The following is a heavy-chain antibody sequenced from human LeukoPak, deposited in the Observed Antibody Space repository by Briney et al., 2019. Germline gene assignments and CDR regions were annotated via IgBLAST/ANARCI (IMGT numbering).Heavy chain of an antibody. D-gene: IGHD4-17*01. J-gene: IGHJ4*02. CDR3: ASRAYGDYGFDY. V-gene: IGHV3-7*02. CDR1: LSTLNTHW. Sequence: GRSLRPSCAASLSTLNTHWTCWCRQTPGKGLEWVASLEQDGGETYYLDSVKGRFTISRDNAKNSLFLQMNSLRDEDTAVYYCASRAYGDYGFDYWGQGTLVTVSS. CDR2: LEQDGGET.